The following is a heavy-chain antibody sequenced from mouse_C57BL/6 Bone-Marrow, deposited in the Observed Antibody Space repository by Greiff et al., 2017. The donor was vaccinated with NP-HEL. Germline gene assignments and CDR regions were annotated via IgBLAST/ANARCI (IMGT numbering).Heavy chain of an antibody. D-gene: IGHD2-5*01. Sequence: EVQGVESGGGLVQSGRSLRLSCATSGFTFSDFYMEWVRQAPGKGLEWIAASRNKANDYTTEYSASVKGRFIVSRDTSQSILYLQMNALRAEDTAIYYCARESNYEAMDYWGQGTSVTVSS. CDR1: GFTFSDFY. J-gene: IGHJ4*01. CDR2: SRNKANDYTT. CDR3: ARESNYEAMDY. V-gene: IGHV7-1*01.